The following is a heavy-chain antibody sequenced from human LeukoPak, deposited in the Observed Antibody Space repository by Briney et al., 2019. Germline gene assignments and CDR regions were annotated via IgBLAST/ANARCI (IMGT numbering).Heavy chain of an antibody. D-gene: IGHD3-16*01. CDR2: IYYSGST. J-gene: IGHJ5*02. Sequence: SETLSLTCTVSGGSISGSSYYWGWIRQPPGKGLEWIGSIYYSGSTYYNPSLKSRVTISVDTSKNQFSLKLSSVTAADTAVYYCAIWGWGTRNWFDPWGQGTLVTVSS. CDR1: GGSISGSSYY. CDR3: AIWGWGTRNWFDP. V-gene: IGHV4-39*07.